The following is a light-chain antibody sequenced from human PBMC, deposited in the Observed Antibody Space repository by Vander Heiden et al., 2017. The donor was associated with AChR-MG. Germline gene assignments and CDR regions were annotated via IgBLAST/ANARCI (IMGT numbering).Light chain of an antibody. Sequence: QSALTQPASVSGSPGQSITISCTGTSSDIGRYNYVSWYQQHPGKVPKLLIYDVRNRPSGVSTRFSGSKSGNTASLTISGLQAEDEADYYCTSFTTINTYVFGTGTEVTVI. CDR2: DVR. CDR3: TSFTTINTYV. CDR1: SSDIGRYNY. J-gene: IGLJ1*01. V-gene: IGLV2-14*03.